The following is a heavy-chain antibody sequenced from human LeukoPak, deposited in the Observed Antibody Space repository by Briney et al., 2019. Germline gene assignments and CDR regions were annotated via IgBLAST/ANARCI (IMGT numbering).Heavy chain of an antibody. CDR1: GYTFSDDY. V-gene: IGHV1-2*06. J-gene: IGHJ4*02. CDR2: INPNSGVN. D-gene: IGHD1-26*01. CDR3: ARDRNLYSGSVAS. Sequence: GASVKVSCKASGYTFSDDYMHWVRQAPGQGLEGMGRINPNSGVNKYAQKFQGRGTMTRDTSITTAYMELNRLTSDHTAVYYCARDRNLYSGSVASWGQGTLVTVSS.